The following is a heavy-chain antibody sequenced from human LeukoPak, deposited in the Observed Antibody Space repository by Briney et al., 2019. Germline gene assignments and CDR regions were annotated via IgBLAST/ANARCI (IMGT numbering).Heavy chain of an antibody. CDR2: INPNSGDT. D-gene: IGHD3-22*01. J-gene: IGHJ3*02. V-gene: IGHV1-2*06. CDR1: GYTFTDHY. Sequence: ASLKVPCKASGYTFTDHYMHWVRQAPGQGLEWMGRINPNSGDTNPAQKFQGRVTMTRDASISTAYMELSRLRSDDTAVYYCARTPIVVVISTFIGAFDIWGQGTMVTVSS. CDR3: ARTPIVVVISTFIGAFDI.